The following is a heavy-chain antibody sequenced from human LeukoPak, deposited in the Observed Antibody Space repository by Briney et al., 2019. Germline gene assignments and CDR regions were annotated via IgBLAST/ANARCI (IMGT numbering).Heavy chain of an antibody. CDR1: GDSISSSSYH. J-gene: IGHJ4*02. D-gene: IGHD5-18*01. CDR2: IYYGGNT. Sequence: SETLSLTCTVSGDSISSSSYHWGWIRQPPGKGLEWIGSIYYGGNTYYNSSLKSRGTISVDTSRNQFSLKLSSVTAADTAVYYCARHRSGGYYYGVLDYWGQGTLVTVSS. V-gene: IGHV4-39*01. CDR3: ARHRSGGYYYGVLDY.